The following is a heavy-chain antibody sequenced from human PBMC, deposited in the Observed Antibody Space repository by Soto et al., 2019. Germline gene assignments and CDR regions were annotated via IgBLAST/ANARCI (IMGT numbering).Heavy chain of an antibody. V-gene: IGHV1-3*01. Sequence: ASVKVSCKASGYTFSHYAIHWVRQAPGQRLEWMGWINAANGLSKYSQSFQGRVALFRGTSATTVYMDLVGLRSEDTAVYFCAKLTAVKPSAFDIWGQGTMVTVSS. D-gene: IGHD6-13*01. CDR1: GYTFSHYA. J-gene: IGHJ3*02. CDR3: AKLTAVKPSAFDI. CDR2: INAANGLS.